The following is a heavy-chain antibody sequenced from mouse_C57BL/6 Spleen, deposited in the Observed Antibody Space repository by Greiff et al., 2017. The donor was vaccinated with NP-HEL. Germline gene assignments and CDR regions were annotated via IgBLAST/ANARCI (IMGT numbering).Heavy chain of an antibody. CDR3: ARHPFYYGSSYRYFDV. CDR2: ISGGGGNT. D-gene: IGHD1-1*01. Sequence: EVQLVESGGALVKPGGSLKLSCAASGFTFSSYTMSWVRQTPEKRLEWVATISGGGGNTYYPDSVKGRFTISRDNAKNTLYLQMSSLRSEDTALYYCARHPFYYGSSYRYFDVWGTGTTVTVSS. CDR1: GFTFSSYT. V-gene: IGHV5-9*01. J-gene: IGHJ1*03.